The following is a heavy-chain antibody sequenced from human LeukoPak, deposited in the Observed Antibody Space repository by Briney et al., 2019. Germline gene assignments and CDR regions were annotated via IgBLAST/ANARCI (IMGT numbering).Heavy chain of an antibody. CDR2: IHESGST. CDR1: GVSMSSNNW. J-gene: IGHJ4*02. Sequence: PETLSLTCAVSGVSMSSNNWWSWVRQPPGKGLEWIGEIHESGSTNYNPSLKSRATISVDKSKDQFSLKLSSVTAADTAVYYCARHEGFSQKDWGQGTQVTVS. V-gene: IGHV4-4*03. CDR3: ARHEGFSQKD.